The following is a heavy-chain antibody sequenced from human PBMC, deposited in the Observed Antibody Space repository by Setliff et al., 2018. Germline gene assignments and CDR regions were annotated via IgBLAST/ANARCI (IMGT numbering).Heavy chain of an antibody. D-gene: IGHD2-2*01. CDR1: GFTFTSSA. CDR2: IVVGSGNT. V-gene: IGHV1-58*01. CDR3: ARKRTPYCSSTSCRFTNAFDI. J-gene: IGHJ3*02. Sequence: GASVKVSCKASGFTFTSSAVQWVRQARGQRLEWIGWIVVGSGNTNYAQKFQERVTITRDMSTSTAFMELSSLRSEDTAVYYCARKRTPYCSSTSCRFTNAFDIWGQGTMVTVSS.